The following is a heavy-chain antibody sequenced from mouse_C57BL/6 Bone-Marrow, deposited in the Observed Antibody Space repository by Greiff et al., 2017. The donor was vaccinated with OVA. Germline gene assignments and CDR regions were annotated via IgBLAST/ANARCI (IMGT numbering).Heavy chain of an antibody. CDR2: IRLKSDNYAT. CDR1: GFTFSNYW. Sequence: EVKLVESGGGLVQPGGSMTLSCVASGFTFSNYWMNWVRQSPEKGLEWVAQIRLKSDNYATHYADSVKGMFTMSIDNSKSSVYQQMNTVRAEHTGIYYCTGDYYGSSYFDYWGQGTTLTVSS. J-gene: IGHJ2*01. V-gene: IGHV6-3*01. D-gene: IGHD1-1*01. CDR3: TGDYYGSSYFDY.